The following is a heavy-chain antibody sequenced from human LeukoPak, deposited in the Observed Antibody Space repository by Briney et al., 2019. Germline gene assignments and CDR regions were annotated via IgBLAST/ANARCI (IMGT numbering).Heavy chain of an antibody. Sequence: SETLSLTCAVSGGSITSNYWSWVRQPPGKGLEWIAYSSTSGDTVYNPSLKSRFPISIDTTKTQFSLNLASVTAADTAVYYCARHASGGTYPLDVWGKGTTVTVSS. CDR3: ARHASGGTYPLDV. CDR2: SSTSGDT. D-gene: IGHD1-26*01. J-gene: IGHJ6*04. CDR1: GGSITSNY. V-gene: IGHV4-4*09.